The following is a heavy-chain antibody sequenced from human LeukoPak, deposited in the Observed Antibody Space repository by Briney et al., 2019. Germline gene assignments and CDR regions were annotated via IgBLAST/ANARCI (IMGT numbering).Heavy chain of an antibody. D-gene: IGHD2-21*02. V-gene: IGHV3-43*01. CDR3: AKEVDCPSDCLFFHS. J-gene: IGHJ4*02. CDR1: GFTFDDYA. CDR2: INRRGHT. Sequence: GGSLRLSCAASGFTFDDYAMHWVRQAPGKGLEWVSLINRRGHTFYADSVKGRFTISRDNSRNSVFLQMNSLRPEDTALYHCAKEVDCPSDCLFFHSWGQGTLVTVSS.